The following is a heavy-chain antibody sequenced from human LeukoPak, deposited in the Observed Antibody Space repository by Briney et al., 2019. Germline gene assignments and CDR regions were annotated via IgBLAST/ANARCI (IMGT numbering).Heavy chain of an antibody. J-gene: IGHJ6*02. CDR3: AKGAYTVYYYYGMDV. CDR2: ISSSSSTI. Sequence: GGSLRLSCAASGFTFSSYSMNWVRQAPGKGLEWVSYISSSSSTIYYADSVKGRFTISRDNSKNTLYLQMNSLRAEDTAVYYCAKGAYTVYYYYGMDVWGQGTTVTVSS. V-gene: IGHV3-48*01. CDR1: GFTFSSYS. D-gene: IGHD2-2*02.